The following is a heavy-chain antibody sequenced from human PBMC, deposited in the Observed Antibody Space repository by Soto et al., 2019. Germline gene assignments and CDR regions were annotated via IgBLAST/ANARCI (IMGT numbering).Heavy chain of an antibody. V-gene: IGHV1-69*13. CDR1: GCTFSSYA. J-gene: IGHJ6*02. D-gene: IGHD3-22*01. Sequence: SVKVSCKASGCTFSSYAISWVRQAPGQGLEWMGGIIPIFGTANYAQKFQGRVTITADESTSTAYMELSSLRTEDTAVYYCARGGLQRVLNYYDSSGYWYYGMDVWGQGTTVTVSS. CDR3: ARGGLQRVLNYYDSSGYWYYGMDV. CDR2: IIPIFGTA.